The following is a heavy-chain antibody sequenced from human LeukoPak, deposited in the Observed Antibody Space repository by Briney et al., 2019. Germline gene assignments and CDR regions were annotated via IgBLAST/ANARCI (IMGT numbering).Heavy chain of an antibody. Sequence: SETLSLTCTVSGGSISSSSYYWGWIRQPPGKGLEWIGSIYYSGSTYYNPSLKSRVTISVDTSKNQFSLKLSSVTAADTAVYYCARDAHSPGKRGMDVWGQGTTVTVSS. V-gene: IGHV4-39*07. CDR3: ARDAHSPGKRGMDV. J-gene: IGHJ6*02. D-gene: IGHD4-23*01. CDR1: GGSISSSSYY. CDR2: IYYSGST.